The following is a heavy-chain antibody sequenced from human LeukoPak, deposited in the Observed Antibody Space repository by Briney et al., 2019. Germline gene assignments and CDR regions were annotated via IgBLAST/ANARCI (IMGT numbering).Heavy chain of an antibody. Sequence: PSETLSLTCTVSGGSISSSYWSWIRQPPGKGLEWIGYIYYSGSTNYNPSLKSRVTISVDTSKNQFSLKLSSVTAADTAVYYCARYISAYYFDYWGQGTLVTVSS. D-gene: IGHD3-10*01. J-gene: IGHJ4*02. CDR3: ARYISAYYFDY. V-gene: IGHV4-59*01. CDR1: GGSISSSY. CDR2: IYYSGST.